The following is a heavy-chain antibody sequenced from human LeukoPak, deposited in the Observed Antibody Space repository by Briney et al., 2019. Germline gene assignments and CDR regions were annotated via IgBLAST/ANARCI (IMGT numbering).Heavy chain of an antibody. CDR2: IYYSGRP. D-gene: IGHD6-19*01. V-gene: IGHV4-30-4*01. CDR3: AREESSKGCGWYYFYY. J-gene: IGHJ4*02. Sequence: SETLSLTCTVSGGSISSGAYCWSWIRQPPGKGLELIVYIYYSGRPYYNPSLKSRVTRSVNTSKDEFSLKLSSVPAAATAVFYCAREESSKGCGWYYFYYWGQGTLGTASS. CDR1: GGSISSGAYC.